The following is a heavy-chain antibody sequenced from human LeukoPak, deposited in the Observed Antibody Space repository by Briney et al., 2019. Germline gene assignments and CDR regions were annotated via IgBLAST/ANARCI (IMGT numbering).Heavy chain of an antibody. CDR3: ARGRNNFRC. CDR1: GSILSDHH. Sequence: GGSLRLSCAASGSILSDHHMDWVRQAPGKGLEWVGRSRNKANSYTAEYAASVKGRFTISRDDSKNSMYLQMNSLRDEDTAVYYCARGRNNFRCWGQGTLVIVSS. CDR2: SRNKANSYTA. V-gene: IGHV3-72*01. D-gene: IGHD1/OR15-1a*01. J-gene: IGHJ4*02.